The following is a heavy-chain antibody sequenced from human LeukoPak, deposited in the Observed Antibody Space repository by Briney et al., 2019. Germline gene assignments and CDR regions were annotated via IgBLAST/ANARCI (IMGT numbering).Heavy chain of an antibody. CDR3: ARENPAVALDY. CDR1: GFTFSGSA. Sequence: GGSLRLSCAASGFTFSGSAMHWVRQASGKGLEWVGRIRSEANSYTTAYAASVEGRFTISRDDSKNTAYLQMNSLKTDDTAVYYCARENPAVALDYWGQGTQVTVS. J-gene: IGHJ4*02. CDR2: IRSEANSYTT. V-gene: IGHV3-73*01. D-gene: IGHD6-19*01.